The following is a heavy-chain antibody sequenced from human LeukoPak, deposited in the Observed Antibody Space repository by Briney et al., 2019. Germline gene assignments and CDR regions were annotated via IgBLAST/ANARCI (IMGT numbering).Heavy chain of an antibody. Sequence: PGGSLRLSCAASGFTFSSYGMHWVRQAPGKGLEWVAVISYDGSNKYYADSVKGRFTNSRDNSKNTLYLQMNSLRAEDTAVYYCAKDGAGYCSGGSCYPLDYWGQGTLVTVSS. CDR3: AKDGAGYCSGGSCYPLDY. CDR2: ISYDGSNK. CDR1: GFTFSSYG. D-gene: IGHD2-15*01. V-gene: IGHV3-30*18. J-gene: IGHJ4*02.